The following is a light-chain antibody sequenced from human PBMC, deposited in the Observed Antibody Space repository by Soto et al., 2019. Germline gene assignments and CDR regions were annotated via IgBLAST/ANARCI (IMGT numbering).Light chain of an antibody. CDR3: HQSYSNHPT. CDR1: QSVTTY. J-gene: IGKJ5*01. CDR2: GAS. V-gene: IGKV1-39*01. Sequence: DIQLPQSPSSLSGSVGDRLTITCRASQSVTTYLNWYQHKPGKAPQLLIYGASRLQSGVPSRFSASGSATDFALTITSLQPEDFATYYCHQSYSNHPTFGQGTRLEIK.